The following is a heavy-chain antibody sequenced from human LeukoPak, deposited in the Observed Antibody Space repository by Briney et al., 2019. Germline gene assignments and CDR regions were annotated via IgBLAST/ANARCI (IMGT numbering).Heavy chain of an antibody. CDR3: ARGSGWYVLDY. CDR2: INPSGGST. D-gene: IGHD6-19*01. Sequence: ASVRLSCKASGYTFTSYYMHWVRQAPGQGLEWMGIINPSGGSTSYAQKFQGRVTMTRDTSTSTVYMELSSLRSEDTAVYYCARGSGWYVLDYWGQGTLDTVSS. V-gene: IGHV1-46*01. J-gene: IGHJ4*02. CDR1: GYTFTSYY.